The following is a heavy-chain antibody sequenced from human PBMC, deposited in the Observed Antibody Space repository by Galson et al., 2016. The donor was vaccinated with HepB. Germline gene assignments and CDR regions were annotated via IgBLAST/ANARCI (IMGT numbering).Heavy chain of an antibody. Sequence: SLRLSCAASGFRFSIYAMSWVRQAPGKGLQWVSAIGGSGDSTFYADSVKGRFTISRDNSKNTLFLQMNSLRAEDTAVYYCARNQWLVRPCPHRLDFWGQGTLVTVSS. D-gene: IGHD6-19*01. J-gene: IGHJ4*02. CDR3: ARNQWLVRPCPHRLDF. V-gene: IGHV3-23*01. CDR2: IGGSGDST. CDR1: GFRFSIYA.